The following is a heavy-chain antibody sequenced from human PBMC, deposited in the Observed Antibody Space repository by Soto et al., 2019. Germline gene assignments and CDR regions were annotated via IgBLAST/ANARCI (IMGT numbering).Heavy chain of an antibody. D-gene: IGHD6-19*01. CDR3: ARSKTGYSSGWYSYDAFDV. J-gene: IGHJ3*01. CDR2: ISGSGLST. V-gene: IGHV3-23*01. CDR1: AVSFRNHD. Sequence: PGGSLRLSCTASAVSFRNHDMSWVRQAPGKGLEWVSGISGSGLSTNYADSVKGRFTISRDNSENTLSLQMNSLRVDDTALYYCARSKTGYSSGWYSYDAFDVWGQGTLVTVSS.